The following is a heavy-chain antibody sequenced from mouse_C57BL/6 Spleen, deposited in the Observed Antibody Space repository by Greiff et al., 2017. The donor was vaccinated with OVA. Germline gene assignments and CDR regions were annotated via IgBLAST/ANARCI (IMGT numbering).Heavy chain of an antibody. CDR3: ARYYYGSSDY. J-gene: IGHJ2*01. Sequence: QVQLKESGPELVKPGASVKISCKASGYAFSSSWMNWVKQRPGQGLEWIGRIYPGDGDTNYNGKFKGKATLTADKSSSTAYMQLSSLTSEDSAVSFCARYYYGSSDYWGQGTTLTVSS. D-gene: IGHD1-1*01. CDR2: IYPGDGDT. CDR1: GYAFSSSW. V-gene: IGHV1-82*01.